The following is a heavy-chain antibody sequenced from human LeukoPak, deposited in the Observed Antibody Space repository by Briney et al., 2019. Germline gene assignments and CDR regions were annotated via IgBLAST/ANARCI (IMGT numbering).Heavy chain of an antibody. V-gene: IGHV3-66*01. Sequence: PGGSLRLSCAVSGFTVSDSFMTWVRQAPGKGLEWVSVINTSGDTYYADSVKGRFTISRDKFKNTLYLQMNSLRAGDTAMYYCARDRRGLGYWGQRALVTVSS. CDR2: INTSGDT. CDR3: ARDRRGLGY. CDR1: GFTVSDSF. J-gene: IGHJ4*02.